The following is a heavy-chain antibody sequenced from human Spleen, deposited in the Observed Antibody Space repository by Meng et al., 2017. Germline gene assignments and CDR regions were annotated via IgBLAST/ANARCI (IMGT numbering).Heavy chain of an antibody. D-gene: IGHD2-2*01. Sequence: QGQPVQSGSELKKPGASVKVSCKASGYTFTSYAIYWVRQAPGQGLEWMGGINAVFGTTNYAQKFQGRVTITTDESTSTVYMELTRLTSEDTAVYFCARKAGNCISTTCYSLDYWGQGTLVTVSS. CDR2: INAVFGTT. CDR3: ARKAGNCISTTCYSLDY. CDR1: GYTFTSYA. J-gene: IGHJ4*02. V-gene: IGHV1-69*05.